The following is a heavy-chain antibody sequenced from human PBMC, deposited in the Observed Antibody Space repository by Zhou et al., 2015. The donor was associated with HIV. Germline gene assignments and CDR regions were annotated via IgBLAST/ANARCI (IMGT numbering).Heavy chain of an antibody. CDR2: ISPIFGTA. CDR3: ARRSDISDYFDY. Sequence: QVQLVQSGAEVKKPGSSVRVSCQASGGSFTNYALSWVRQAPGQGLEWMGGISPIFGTANYAQKFQGRVTITADRSTNTAYMELRSLTSEDTAEYYCARRSDISDYFDYWGQGTLVTVSS. CDR1: GGSFTNYA. J-gene: IGHJ4*02. D-gene: IGHD3-3*02. V-gene: IGHV1-69*06.